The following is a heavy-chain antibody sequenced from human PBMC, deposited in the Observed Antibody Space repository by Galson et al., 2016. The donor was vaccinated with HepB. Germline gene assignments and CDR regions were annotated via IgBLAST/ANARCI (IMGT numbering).Heavy chain of an antibody. V-gene: IGHV3-48*02. D-gene: IGHD6-13*01. J-gene: IGHJ6*02. CDR1: GFSISSYS. Sequence: SLRLSCAASGFSISSYSFNWVRQAPGKGLEWVSHIGSGGSTISYADSVKGRFTISRDKAKHSLYLQMHSLRDEDTAVYYCARDGGQQLVRWERLRKVYYYYPMDVWGQGTTVTVSS. CDR2: IGSGGSTI. CDR3: ARDGGQQLVRWERLRKVYYYYPMDV.